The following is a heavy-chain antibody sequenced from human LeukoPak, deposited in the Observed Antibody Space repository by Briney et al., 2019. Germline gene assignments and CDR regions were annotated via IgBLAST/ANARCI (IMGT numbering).Heavy chain of an antibody. Sequence: GGSLRLSCAASGFTVSSNYMSWVRQAPGKGLEWVSVIYSGGSTYYADSVKGRFTISRDNSKNTLYLQMNSLRAEDTAVYYCARTRRNYSSGWYYWGQGTLVTVSS. CDR1: GFTVSSNY. D-gene: IGHD6-19*01. CDR2: IYSGGST. J-gene: IGHJ4*02. CDR3: ARTRRNYSSGWYY. V-gene: IGHV3-53*01.